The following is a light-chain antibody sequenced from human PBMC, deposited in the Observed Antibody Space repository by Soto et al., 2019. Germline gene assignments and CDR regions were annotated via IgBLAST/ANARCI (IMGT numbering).Light chain of an antibody. CDR3: HQYHNLWA. CDR1: QSVSSN. Sequence: EIVMPQSPATLSVSPVERATLSCRASQSVSSNLAWYQQKPGQAPRLLIYRASTRATGVPARFSGSGSGTEFTLTISSLQSEDFTVYACHQYHNLWAVGQGTKVDIK. V-gene: IGKV3-15*01. J-gene: IGKJ1*01. CDR2: RAS.